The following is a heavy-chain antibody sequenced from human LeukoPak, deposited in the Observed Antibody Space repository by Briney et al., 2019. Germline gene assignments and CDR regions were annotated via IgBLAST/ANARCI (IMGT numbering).Heavy chain of an antibody. V-gene: IGHV4-4*07. CDR1: GGFISSYY. CDR2: IYTSGST. Sequence: PSETLSLTCTVSGGFISSYYWSWIRQPAGKGLEWIGRIYTSGSTNYNPSLKSRVTMSVDTSKNQFSLKLSSVTAADTAVYYCARELWAYDILTGYDRFDPWGQGTLVTVSS. D-gene: IGHD3-9*01. CDR3: ARELWAYDILTGYDRFDP. J-gene: IGHJ5*02.